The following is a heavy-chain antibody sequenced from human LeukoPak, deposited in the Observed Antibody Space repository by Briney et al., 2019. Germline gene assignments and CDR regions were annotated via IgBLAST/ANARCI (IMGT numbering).Heavy chain of an antibody. D-gene: IGHD6-6*01. J-gene: IGHJ3*02. CDR3: ARPLEYSSSSGDAFDI. Sequence: SETLSLTCTVSGGSISSSSYYRGWIRQPPGKGLEWIGSIYYSGSTYYNPSLKSRVTISVDTFKNQFSLKLSSVTAADTAVYYCARPLEYSSSSGDAFDIWGQGTMVTVSS. CDR1: GGSISSSSYY. CDR2: IYYSGST. V-gene: IGHV4-39*01.